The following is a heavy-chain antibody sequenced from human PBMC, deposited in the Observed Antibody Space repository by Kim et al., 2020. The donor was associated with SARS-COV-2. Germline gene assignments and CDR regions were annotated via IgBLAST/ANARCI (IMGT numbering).Heavy chain of an antibody. J-gene: IGHJ4*02. CDR1: GGSISSSSYY. Sequence: SETLSLTCTVSGGSISSSSYYWGWIRQPPGKGLEWIGSIYYSGSTYYNPSLKSRVTISVDTSKNQFSLKLSSVTAADTAVYYCARDGGELPSPFDYWGQGTLVTVSS. D-gene: IGHD1-26*01. CDR3: ARDGGELPSPFDY. V-gene: IGHV4-39*02. CDR2: IYYSGST.